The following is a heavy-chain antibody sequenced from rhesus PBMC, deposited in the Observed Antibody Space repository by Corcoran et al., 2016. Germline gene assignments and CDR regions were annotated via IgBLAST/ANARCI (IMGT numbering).Heavy chain of an antibody. D-gene: IGHD6-25*01. V-gene: IGHV4-73*01. CDR3: AREGIAAAGTGYYGLDS. CDR1: GGSISGYYY. J-gene: IGHJ6*01. Sequence: QVQLQQWGEGLVKPSETLSLTCAVYGGSISGYYYWSWIRQPPGKGLAWIGYIYGNSACTNYNPSLTTRITISKDTSKTQFSLKLSSVTAADTAVYYCAREGIAAAGTGYYGLDSWGQGVVVTVSS. CDR2: IYGNSACT.